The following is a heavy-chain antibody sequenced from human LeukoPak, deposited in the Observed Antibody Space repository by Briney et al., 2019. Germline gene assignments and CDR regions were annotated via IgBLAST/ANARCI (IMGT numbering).Heavy chain of an antibody. D-gene: IGHD1-26*01. Sequence: GGSLRLSCAASGFTFSSMNWVRQAPGKGLEWVSSISSSSSYIYYADSVKGRFTISRDNAKNSLYLQMNSLRAEDTAVYYCARASGSYYRLAFDIWGQGTMVTVSS. V-gene: IGHV3-21*01. CDR2: ISSSSSYI. J-gene: IGHJ3*02. CDR3: ARASGSYYRLAFDI. CDR1: GFTFSS.